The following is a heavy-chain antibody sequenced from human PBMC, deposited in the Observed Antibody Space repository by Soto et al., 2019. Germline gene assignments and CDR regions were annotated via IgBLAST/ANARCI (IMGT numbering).Heavy chain of an antibody. V-gene: IGHV3-48*03. J-gene: IGHJ6*02. D-gene: IGHD3-3*01. Sequence: EVQLVESGGGLVQPGGSLRLSCAASGSTFSSSEMQWVRQAPGKGLEWISYISKSSSVIHYADSVKGRFTISRDNAKNLLYLQMNSLRAEDTAVYFCASVNLRFSYGIDVWGQGTTVTVSS. CDR2: ISKSSSVI. CDR3: ASVNLRFSYGIDV. CDR1: GSTFSSSE.